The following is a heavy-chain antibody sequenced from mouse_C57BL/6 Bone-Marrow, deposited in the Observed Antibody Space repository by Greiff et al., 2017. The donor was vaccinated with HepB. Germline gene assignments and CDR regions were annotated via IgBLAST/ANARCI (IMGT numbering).Heavy chain of an antibody. J-gene: IGHJ4*01. CDR1: GYTFTSYW. D-gene: IGHD1-1*01. CDR3: ATIVAEGAMDY. Sequence: QSCKASGYTFTSYWMHWVKQRPGQGLEWIGEIDPSDSYTNYNQKFKGKSTLTVDKSSSTAYMQLSSLTSEDSAVYYCATIVAEGAMDYWGQGTSVTVSS. CDR2: IDPSDSYT. V-gene: IGHV1-69*01.